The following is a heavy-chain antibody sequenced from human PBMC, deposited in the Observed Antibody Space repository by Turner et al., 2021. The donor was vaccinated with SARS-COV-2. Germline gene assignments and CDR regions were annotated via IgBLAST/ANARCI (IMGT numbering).Heavy chain of an antibody. CDR2: VSSGRSYI. CDR3: ARQKPGFDSSGYYPDAFDI. CDR1: GFTFSNYN. J-gene: IGHJ3*02. V-gene: IGHV3-21*01. D-gene: IGHD3-22*01. Sequence: EVQLVESGGGLVKPGGSLRLSCAASGFTFSNYNMNWVRQAPGKGLEWVSSVSSGRSYIYYADSVKGRFTISRDNAKKSLFLQMNSLRAEDTAVYYCARQKPGFDSSGYYPDAFDIWGLGTMVTVSS.